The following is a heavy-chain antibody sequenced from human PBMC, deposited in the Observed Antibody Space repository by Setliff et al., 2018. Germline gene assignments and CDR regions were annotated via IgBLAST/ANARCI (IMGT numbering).Heavy chain of an antibody. D-gene: IGHD6-19*01. V-gene: IGHV3-74*01. CDR2: ITSDGSST. Sequence: PGGSLRLSCAASGFTFSNYYMHWVRQAPGKGLVWVSRITSDGSSTTYADSVKGRFTISRDNAKNSLYLQMNSLGAEDTALYYCARGTSGWYPHDYWGQGTLVTVSS. CDR3: ARGTSGWYPHDY. CDR1: GFTFSNYY. J-gene: IGHJ4*02.